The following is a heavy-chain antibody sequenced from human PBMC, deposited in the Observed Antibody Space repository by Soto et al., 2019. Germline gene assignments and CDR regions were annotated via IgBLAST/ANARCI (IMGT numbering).Heavy chain of an antibody. CDR2: MNPNSGNT. D-gene: IGHD3-22*01. J-gene: IGHJ6*02. V-gene: IGHV1-8*01. Sequence: GASVKVSCKASGYTFTSYDINWVRQATGQGLEWMGWMNPNSGNTGYAQKFQGRVTMTRNTSISTAYMELSSLRSEDTAVYYCARSGIDYYDSSGYYYVGDYYYHYGMDVWGQGTTVTVSS. CDR1: GYTFTSYD. CDR3: ARSGIDYYDSSGYYYVGDYYYHYGMDV.